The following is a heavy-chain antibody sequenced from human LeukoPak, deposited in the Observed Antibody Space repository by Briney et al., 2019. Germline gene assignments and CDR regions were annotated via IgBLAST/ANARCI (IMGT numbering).Heavy chain of an antibody. V-gene: IGHV4-34*01. CDR2: INHSGST. D-gene: IGHD3-22*01. J-gene: IGHJ4*02. CDR3: ASDSSGYYVDY. Sequence: TSETLSLTCAVYGGSFSGYYWSWIRQPPGKGLEWIGEINHSGSTNYNPSLKSRVTISVDTSKNQFSLKLSSVTAADTAVYYCASDSSGYYVDYWGQGTLVTVSS. CDR1: GGSFSGYY.